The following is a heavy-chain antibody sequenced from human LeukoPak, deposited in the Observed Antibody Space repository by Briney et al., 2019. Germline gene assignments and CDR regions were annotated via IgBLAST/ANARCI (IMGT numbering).Heavy chain of an antibody. J-gene: IGHJ6*02. V-gene: IGHV3-7*02. CDR1: GFTFSSHW. CDR3: ARRGITISGVLVYHYSGLDV. D-gene: IGHD3-3*01. Sequence: GGSLRLSCAGSGFTFSSHWMNWVRQAPGKGLEWVACIKDDGSDKHFLDSVNGRFAISRDNAKNSLYLQMRSLRAEDTAVYYCARRGITISGVLVYHYSGLDVWGQGTTVTVSS. CDR2: IKDDGSDK.